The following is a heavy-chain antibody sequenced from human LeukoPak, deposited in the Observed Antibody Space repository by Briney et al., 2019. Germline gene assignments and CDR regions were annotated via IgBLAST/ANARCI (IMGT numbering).Heavy chain of an antibody. D-gene: IGHD5-12*01. V-gene: IGHV4-30-2*01. J-gene: IGHJ4*02. CDR3: ARANLIVAPDLPNEYYFDY. Sequence: PSETLSLTCAVSGGSISSGGYSWSWIRQPPGKGLEWIGYIYHSGSTYYNPSLKSRVTISVDRSKNQFSLKLSSVTAADTAVYYCARANLIVAPDLPNEYYFDYWGQGTLVTVSS. CDR1: GGSISSGGYS. CDR2: IYHSGST.